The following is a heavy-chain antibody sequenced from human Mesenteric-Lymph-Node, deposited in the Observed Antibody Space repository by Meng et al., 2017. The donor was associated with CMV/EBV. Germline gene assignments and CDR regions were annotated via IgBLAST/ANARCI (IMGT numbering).Heavy chain of an antibody. CDR2: IIPILGTA. Sequence: CKASGDTFSYALNWVRQAPGQGLEWMGGIIPILGTATYAQKFQGRVTITADKSTNTAYMELSSLKSEDTAVYYCAGWRGVTATSWLDYWGQGTLVTVSS. CDR3: AGWRGVTATSWLDY. V-gene: IGHV1-69*06. CDR1: GDTFSYA. J-gene: IGHJ4*02. D-gene: IGHD2-21*02.